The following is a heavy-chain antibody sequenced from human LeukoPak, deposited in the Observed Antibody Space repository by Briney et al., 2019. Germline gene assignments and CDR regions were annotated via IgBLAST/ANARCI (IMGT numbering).Heavy chain of an antibody. J-gene: IGHJ4*02. CDR1: GYTFTGYY. CDR3: ASLLGHYYDSSGYHPQTDY. D-gene: IGHD3-22*01. V-gene: IGHV1-2*02. CDR2: INPNSGGT. Sequence: ASVKVSCKASGYTFTGYYMHWVRQAPGQGLEWMGWINPNSGGTNYAQKFQGRVTMTRDTSISTAYMELSRLRSDNTAVYYCASLLGHYYDSSGYHPQTDYWGQGTLVTVSS.